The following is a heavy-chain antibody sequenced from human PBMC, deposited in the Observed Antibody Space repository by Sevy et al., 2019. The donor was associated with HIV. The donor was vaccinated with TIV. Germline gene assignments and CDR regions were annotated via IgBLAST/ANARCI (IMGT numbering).Heavy chain of an antibody. CDR3: AREYCSGGNCYHDAFDI. CDR1: GFTFSSYG. Sequence: GGSLRLSCAASGFTFSSYGMHWVRQAPGKGLEWVAVIWYDGSNKYYADSVKGRFTISRDNSKNTLYLQMNSLRAEDTAVYYCAREYCSGGNCYHDAFDIWGQGTMVTVSS. V-gene: IGHV3-33*01. CDR2: IWYDGSNK. J-gene: IGHJ3*02. D-gene: IGHD2-15*01.